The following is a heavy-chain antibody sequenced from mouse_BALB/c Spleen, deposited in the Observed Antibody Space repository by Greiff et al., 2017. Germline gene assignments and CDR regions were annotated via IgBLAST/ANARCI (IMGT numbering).Heavy chain of an antibody. V-gene: IGHV5-17*02. CDR3: ARSLGDAMDY. CDR1: GFTFSSFG. D-gene: IGHD3-3*01. J-gene: IGHJ4*01. CDR2: ISSGSSTI. Sequence: DVMLVESGGGLVQPGGSRKLSCAASGFTFSSFGMHWVRQAPEKGLEWVAYISSGSSTIYYADTVKGRFTISRDNPKNTLFLQMTSLRSEDTAMYYCARSLGDAMDYWGQGTSVTVSS.